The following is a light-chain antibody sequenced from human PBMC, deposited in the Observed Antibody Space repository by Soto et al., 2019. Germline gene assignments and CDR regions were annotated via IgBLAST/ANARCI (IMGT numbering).Light chain of an antibody. J-gene: IGLJ1*01. CDR2: GNS. CDR1: SSNIGAGYD. Sequence: QSVLTQPPSVSGAPGQRVTISCTGSSSNIGAGYDVHWYQQLPGKAPKLLIYGNSNRPSGVPDRFSGSKSGTSASLAITGLQAEDEADYYCQSFDXSLRGVFGTGTKVTVL. CDR3: QSFDXSLRGV. V-gene: IGLV1-40*01.